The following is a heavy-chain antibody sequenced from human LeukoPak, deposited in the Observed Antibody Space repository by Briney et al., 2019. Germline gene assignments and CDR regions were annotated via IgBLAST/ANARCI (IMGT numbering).Heavy chain of an antibody. D-gene: IGHD2-21*02. CDR1: GYTLTELS. Sequence: WASVKVSCKVSGYTLTELSMHWVRQAPGKGLEWMGGFDPEDGETIYAQKFQGRVTMTEDTSTDTAYMELSSLRSEDTAVYYCATIVVVTDAFDIWGQGTMVTVSS. CDR3: ATIVVVTDAFDI. CDR2: FDPEDGET. V-gene: IGHV1-24*01. J-gene: IGHJ3*02.